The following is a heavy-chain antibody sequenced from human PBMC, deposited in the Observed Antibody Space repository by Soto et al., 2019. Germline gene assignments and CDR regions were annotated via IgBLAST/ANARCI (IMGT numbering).Heavy chain of an antibody. Sequence: SETLCLTCTVSGGSISSGDYYWSWIRQPPGKGLEWIGYIYYGGSTNYNPSLKSRVTISVDTSKNQFSLKLSSVTAADTAVYYCARVRGRLLRFDPWGQGTLVTVSS. CDR3: ARVRGRLLRFDP. CDR1: GGSISSGDYY. D-gene: IGHD2-15*01. J-gene: IGHJ5*02. CDR2: IYYGGST. V-gene: IGHV4-30-4*01.